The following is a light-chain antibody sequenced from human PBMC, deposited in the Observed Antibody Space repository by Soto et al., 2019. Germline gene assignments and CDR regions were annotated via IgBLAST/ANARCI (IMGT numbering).Light chain of an antibody. V-gene: IGKV1-5*01. Sequence: DMQMTQYPSTLSASVGDRVTITCRASQSISSRLAWYQQKAGIAPKLLIYDASTLESGVPSRFSGSGSGTDFTLTISSLQPEDYATYYCQQSYSNPRTFGQGTKVDI. CDR2: DAS. J-gene: IGKJ1*01. CDR1: QSISSR. CDR3: QQSYSNPRT.